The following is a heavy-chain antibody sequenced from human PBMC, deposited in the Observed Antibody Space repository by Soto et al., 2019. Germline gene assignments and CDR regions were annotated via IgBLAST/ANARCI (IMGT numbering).Heavy chain of an antibody. J-gene: IGHJ4*02. CDR1: GFTFSSHS. Sequence: GGSLRLSCAASGFTFSSHSINWVRQAPGEGLEWVASIYRSSVFRFGPNEFYADSVRGRFIISRDNTNNLVFLQMDSLKVEDTAVYYCAREFSSQLPLVYWGQGTLVTVSS. CDR2: IYRSSVFRFGPNE. CDR3: AREFSSQLPLVY. V-gene: IGHV3-21*01.